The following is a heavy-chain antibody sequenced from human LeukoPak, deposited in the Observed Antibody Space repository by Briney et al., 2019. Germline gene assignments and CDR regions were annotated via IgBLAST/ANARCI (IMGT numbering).Heavy chain of an antibody. V-gene: IGHV3-23*01. J-gene: IGHJ5*02. CDR2: IRSNGRET. D-gene: IGHD3-10*01. Sequence: QTGGSLRLSCAASGFTFSSYSMTWVRQAPGKGLEWVSTIRSNGRETFYKDSVNDRFTNSKDNSKTTQYLEMNSLRAEDTAVYYCARGVYTTWFDPWGQGTLVTVSS. CDR3: ARGVYTTWFDP. CDR1: GFTFSSYS.